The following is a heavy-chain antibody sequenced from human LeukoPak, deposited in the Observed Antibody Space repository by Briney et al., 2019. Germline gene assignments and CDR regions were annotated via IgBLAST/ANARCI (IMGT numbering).Heavy chain of an antibody. J-gene: IGHJ5*02. CDR2: ISAYNGNT. CDR3: ARDSGSSSWKVWFDP. CDR1: GYTFTSYG. V-gene: IGHV1-18*01. D-gene: IGHD6-13*01. Sequence: GASVKASCKASGYTFTSYGISWVRQAPGQGLEWMGWISAYNGNTNYAQKLQGRVTMTTDTSTSTAYMELRSLRSDDTAVYYCARDSGSSSWKVWFDPWGQGTLVTVSS.